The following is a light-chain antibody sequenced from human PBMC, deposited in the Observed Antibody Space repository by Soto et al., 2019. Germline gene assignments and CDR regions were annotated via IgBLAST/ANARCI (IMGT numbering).Light chain of an antibody. V-gene: IGLV2-8*01. Sequence: QSALTQPPSASGSPGQSVAISCTGTSSDVGGYNYVSWYQQHPGKAPKLMSYEVNKRPSGVPDRFSGSKSGNTASLTVSGLQAEDEVDYDGSSYAGSRNDFGTGTKSTVL. J-gene: IGLJ1*01. CDR2: EVN. CDR3: SSYAGSRND. CDR1: SSDVGGYNY.